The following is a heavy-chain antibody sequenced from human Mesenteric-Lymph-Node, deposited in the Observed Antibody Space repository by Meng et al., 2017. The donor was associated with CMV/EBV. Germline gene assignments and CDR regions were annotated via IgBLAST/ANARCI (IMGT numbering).Heavy chain of an antibody. CDR3: AKSRSSTPGIVDD. CDR2: IYGTGIT. V-gene: IGHV4-61*08. Sequence: VRLPWSGPGLVKPSESLSLTCIVSGVSVTSGAYPWSWIRQSPGKGLEWIGYIYGTGITIYNPSLKSRVTILLETSKNQFSLKLNSVTTADTAVYYCAKSRSSTPGIVDDWGQGTLVTVSS. J-gene: IGHJ4*02. CDR1: GVSVTSGAYP. D-gene: IGHD2/OR15-2a*01.